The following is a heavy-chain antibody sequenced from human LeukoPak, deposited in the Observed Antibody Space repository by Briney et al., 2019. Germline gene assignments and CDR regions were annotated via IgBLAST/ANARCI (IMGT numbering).Heavy chain of an antibody. CDR3: AREGPGTNWFDP. CDR2: ISYDGSNK. D-gene: IGHD1-26*01. Sequence: GGSLRLPCAASGFTFSSYAMHWVRQAPGKGLEWVAVISYDGSNKYYADSVKGRFTISRDNSKNTLYLQMNSLRAEDTAVYYCAREGPGTNWFDPWGQGTLVTVSS. J-gene: IGHJ5*02. CDR1: GFTFSSYA. V-gene: IGHV3-30-3*01.